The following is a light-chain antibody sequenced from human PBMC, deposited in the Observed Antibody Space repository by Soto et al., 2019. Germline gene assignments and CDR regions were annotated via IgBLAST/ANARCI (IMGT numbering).Light chain of an antibody. CDR2: AAS. J-gene: IGKJ1*01. CDR3: QQSYSTPQT. Sequence: DIQMTQSPSSLSASVGDRVTRSCRASQSISNYVNWYQQKPGKAPKLLIYAASSLQSGVPSRFSGSGSGTDFTLTISSLQPEDFATYYCQQSYSTPQTFGQGTKVDI. V-gene: IGKV1-39*01. CDR1: QSISNY.